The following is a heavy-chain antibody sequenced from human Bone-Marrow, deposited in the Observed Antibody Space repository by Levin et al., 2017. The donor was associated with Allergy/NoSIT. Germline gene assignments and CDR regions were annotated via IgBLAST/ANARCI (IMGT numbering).Heavy chain of an antibody. CDR1: GFTFSIYA. D-gene: IGHD3-22*01. J-gene: IGHJ4*02. V-gene: IGHV3-23*01. Sequence: GGSLRLSCAASGFTFSIYAMTWVRQAPGKGLEWVSTISGSGGDTFYAGSVKGRFTISRDNSKNTLFLQMNSLRAEDTAVYYCAKILYSGGYKYYDSWGQGTLVTVSS. CDR2: ISGSGGDT. CDR3: AKILYSGGYKYYDS.